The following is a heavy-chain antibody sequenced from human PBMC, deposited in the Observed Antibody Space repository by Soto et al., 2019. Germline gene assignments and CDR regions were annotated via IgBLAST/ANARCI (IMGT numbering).Heavy chain of an antibody. CDR2: IYYTGRT. Sequence: QVQLQESGPRLVKPSETLSLTCTVSGGSISSYYWSWIRQPPGKGLGPIGYIYYTGRTNYNPSLKSRVTISVDTSKKQFSLKVSSVTAADTAVYYCARTVAVAGTFSFDYWGQGTLVTVAS. V-gene: IGHV4-59*01. J-gene: IGHJ4*02. CDR3: ARTVAVAGTFSFDY. D-gene: IGHD6-19*01. CDR1: GGSISSYY.